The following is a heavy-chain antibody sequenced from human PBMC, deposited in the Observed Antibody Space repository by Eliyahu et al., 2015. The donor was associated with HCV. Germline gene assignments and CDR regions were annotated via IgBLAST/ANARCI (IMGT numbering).Heavy chain of an antibody. V-gene: IGHV3-21*06. D-gene: IGHD2-2*01. CDR2: ISSSGSDI. Sequence: EVQLVESGGGLVKPGGSLRLSXVGYGFTFRXYDMNWVRQAPGKGLEWVSSISSSGSDIHYADSLKGRLTISRDNAKNSLYLQMSSLRAEDTAVYYCARGVVAPGVGYNRNYHYGLDVWGQGTTVTVSS. J-gene: IGHJ6*02. CDR1: GFTFRXYD. CDR3: ARGVVAPGVGYNRNYHYGLDV.